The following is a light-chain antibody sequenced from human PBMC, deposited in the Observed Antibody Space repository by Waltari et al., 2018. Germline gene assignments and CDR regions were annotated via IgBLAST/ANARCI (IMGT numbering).Light chain of an antibody. CDR3: QQYGSSPIT. Sequence: EVVLTQSPGTLSLSPGERATLSCRASQTVSLSYLAWYQQKPGQSPRLLIYDAPRRATGIPDRFTGSGSGTDFTLTISRLEPEDFAVYYCQQYGSSPITFGQGTRLEIK. V-gene: IGKV3-20*01. CDR1: QTVSLSY. CDR2: DAP. J-gene: IGKJ5*01.